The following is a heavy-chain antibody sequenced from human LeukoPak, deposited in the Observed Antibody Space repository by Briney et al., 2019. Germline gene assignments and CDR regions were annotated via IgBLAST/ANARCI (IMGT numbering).Heavy chain of an antibody. D-gene: IGHD3-3*01. J-gene: IGHJ4*02. CDR3: ARDFGVVNTFDY. V-gene: IGHV3-30*02. Sequence: GGSLRLSCATSGFNFNSYGMHWVRQAPGKGLEWVAFIRFDGSNTYYADSVKGRFTISRDNSKNTLSLQMNSLRTEDTALYYCARDFGVVNTFDYWGQGTLVTVSS. CDR2: IRFDGSNT. CDR1: GFNFNSYG.